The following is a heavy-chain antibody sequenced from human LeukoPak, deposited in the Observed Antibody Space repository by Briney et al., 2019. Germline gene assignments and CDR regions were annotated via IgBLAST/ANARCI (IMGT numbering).Heavy chain of an antibody. D-gene: IGHD2-2*01. CDR2: MNPNSGNT. J-gene: IGHJ4*02. CDR1: GYTFTSYD. V-gene: IGHV1-8*01. CDR3: ARESVKDIVVVQDY. Sequence: ASVKVSCKASGYTFTSYDINWVRQVTGQGLEWMGWMNPNSGNTGYAQKFQGRVTMTRNTSISTAYMELSNLRSEDTAVYYCARESVKDIVVVQDYWGQGTLVTVSS.